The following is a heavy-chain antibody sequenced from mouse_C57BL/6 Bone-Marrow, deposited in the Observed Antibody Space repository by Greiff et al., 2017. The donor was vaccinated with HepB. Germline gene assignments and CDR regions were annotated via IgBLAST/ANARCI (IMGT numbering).Heavy chain of an antibody. D-gene: IGHD3-2*02. J-gene: IGHJ2*01. Sequence: QVQLQQSGPGILQPSQTLSLTCSFSGFSLSTFGMGVGWIRQPSGKGLEWLAHIWWDDDKYYNPALKSRLTISKDTSKNQVFLKIANVDTADTATYYCARMPAQATHFDYWGQGTTLTVSS. CDR2: IWWDDDK. CDR1: GFSLSTFGMG. V-gene: IGHV8-8*01. CDR3: ARMPAQATHFDY.